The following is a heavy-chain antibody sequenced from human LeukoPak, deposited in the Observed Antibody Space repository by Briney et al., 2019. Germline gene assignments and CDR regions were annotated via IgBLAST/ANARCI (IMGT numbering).Heavy chain of an antibody. Sequence: SETLSLTCTVSGGSISSSSYYWGWIRQPPGKGLEWIGSIYYSGSTYYNPSLKSRVTISVDTSKNQFSLKLSSVTAADTAVYYCARDLDNHYYYGSPGYFDYWGQGTLVTVSS. CDR3: ARDLDNHYYYGSPGYFDY. J-gene: IGHJ4*02. CDR2: IYYSGST. V-gene: IGHV4-39*07. CDR1: GGSISSSSYY. D-gene: IGHD3-10*01.